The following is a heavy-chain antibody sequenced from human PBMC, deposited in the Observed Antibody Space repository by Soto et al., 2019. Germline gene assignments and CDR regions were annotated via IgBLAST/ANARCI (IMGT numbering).Heavy chain of an antibody. Sequence: QVQLQESGPGLVKPSQTLSLTCTVSGGSISSGGYYWSWIRQHPGKGLEWIGYIYYSGSTYYNPSLKSRVTISVDTSKNQFSLKLSSVTAADTAVYHCAGVYCSSTSCRVGAFDIWGQGTMVTVSS. CDR2: IYYSGST. D-gene: IGHD2-2*01. CDR3: AGVYCSSTSCRVGAFDI. V-gene: IGHV4-31*03. CDR1: GGSISSGGYY. J-gene: IGHJ3*02.